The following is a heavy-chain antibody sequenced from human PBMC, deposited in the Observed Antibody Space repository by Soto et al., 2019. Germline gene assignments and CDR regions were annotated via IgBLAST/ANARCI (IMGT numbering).Heavy chain of an antibody. V-gene: IGHV3-33*01. CDR1: GFTFSSYG. CDR3: ARLLDYDSSGYYSREPEDYYGMDV. CDR2: IWYDGSNK. D-gene: IGHD3-22*01. J-gene: IGHJ6*02. Sequence: GGSLRLSCAASGFTFSSYGMHWVRQAPGKGLEWVAVIWYDGSNKYYADSVKGRFTISRDNSKNTLYLQMNSLRAEDTAVYYCARLLDYDSSGYYSREPEDYYGMDVWGQGTTVTVSS.